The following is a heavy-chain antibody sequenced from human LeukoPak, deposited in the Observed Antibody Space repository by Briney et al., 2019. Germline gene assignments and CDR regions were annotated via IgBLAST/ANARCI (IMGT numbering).Heavy chain of an antibody. V-gene: IGHV3-49*03. J-gene: IGHJ4*02. D-gene: IGHD2-2*01. Sequence: GGSLRLSCTASGFTFGDYAMSWFRQAPGQGLEWVGFIRSQTYGGTTEYAASVKGRFTISRDDSKSIAYLQMNSLKTEDTAVYYCTSSAMPLAFDYWGQGTLVTVSS. CDR3: TSSAMPLAFDY. CDR1: GFTFGDYA. CDR2: IRSQTYGGTT.